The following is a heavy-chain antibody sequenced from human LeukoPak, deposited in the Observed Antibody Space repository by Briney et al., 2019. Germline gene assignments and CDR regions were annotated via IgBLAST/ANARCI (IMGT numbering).Heavy chain of an antibody. CDR1: GFTFSSYA. CDR3: ASGYSSGWSVGY. V-gene: IGHV3-30-3*01. J-gene: IGHJ4*02. D-gene: IGHD6-19*01. CDR2: ISYDGSNK. Sequence: GGSLRLSCAASGFTFSSYAMHWVRQAPGKGLEWVAVISYDGSNKYYADSVKGRFTISRDNSKNTLYLQMNSLRAEDTAVYYCASGYSSGWSVGYWGQGTLVTVSS.